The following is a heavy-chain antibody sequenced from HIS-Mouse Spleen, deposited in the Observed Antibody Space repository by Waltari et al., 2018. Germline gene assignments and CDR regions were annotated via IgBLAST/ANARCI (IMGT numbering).Heavy chain of an antibody. CDR1: GGSISSSSYY. V-gene: IGHV4-39*07. Sequence: QLQLQESGPGLVKPSETLSLTCTVSGGSISSSSYYWGWIRQPPGKGVEWIGSIYYSGSTYYNPSLKSRVTISVDTSKNQFSLKLSSVTAADTAVYYCARAPTGFLEWFDAFDIWGQGTMVTVSS. CDR3: ARAPTGFLEWFDAFDI. CDR2: IYYSGST. J-gene: IGHJ3*02. D-gene: IGHD3-3*01.